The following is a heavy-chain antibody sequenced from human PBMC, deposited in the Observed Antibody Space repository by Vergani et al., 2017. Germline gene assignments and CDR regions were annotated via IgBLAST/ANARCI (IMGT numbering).Heavy chain of an antibody. D-gene: IGHD3-3*01. CDR1: GFTFSSYA. CDR3: AKDHPNYYDLWSGYYSGENWFDP. J-gene: IGHJ5*02. Sequence: EVQLLESGGGLVQPGGSLRLSCAASGFTFSSYAMSWVRQAPGKGLEWVSAISGSGGSTYYADSVKGRFTISRDNSKNTLYLQMNSLRAEDTAVYYCAKDHPNYYDLWSGYYSGENWFDPWGQGTLVTVSS. V-gene: IGHV3-23*01. CDR2: ISGSGGST.